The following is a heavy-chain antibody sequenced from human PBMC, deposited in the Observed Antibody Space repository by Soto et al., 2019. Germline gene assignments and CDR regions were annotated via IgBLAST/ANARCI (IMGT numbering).Heavy chain of an antibody. CDR2: ISSTGTYI. CDR1: GITFSSYS. V-gene: IGHV3-21*01. D-gene: IGHD6-6*01. CDR3: ERETNPYSSSSHAFDI. J-gene: IGHJ3*02. Sequence: EVQLVESGGGLVKPGGSLRLSCAASGITFSSYSMNWVRQAPGKGLEWVSSISSTGTYIDYADSVKGRFTISRDNAKNSLFLQMDSLRAEDAALYYSERETNPYSSSSHAFDIWGQGTMVTVSS.